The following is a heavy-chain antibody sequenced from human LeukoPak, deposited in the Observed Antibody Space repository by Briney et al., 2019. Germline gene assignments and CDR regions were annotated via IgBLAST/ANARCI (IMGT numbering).Heavy chain of an antibody. CDR1: GFTFSSYA. D-gene: IGHD3-3*01. CDR3: ARDERLLSFLK. CDR2: ISGSRST. V-gene: IGHV3-23*01. J-gene: IGHJ4*02. Sequence: GGSLKLSCAISGFTFSSYAMSWVRQAPGKGLEWVSAISGSRSTYYTDSVKGRFTISRDNSKNTLYLQMNSLRAEDTAIYYCARDERLLSFLKWGQGTLVTVSS.